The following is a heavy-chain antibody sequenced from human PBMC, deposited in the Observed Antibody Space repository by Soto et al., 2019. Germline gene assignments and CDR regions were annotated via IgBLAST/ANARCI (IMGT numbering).Heavy chain of an antibody. CDR2: ISYDGSNK. V-gene: IGHV3-30*18. CDR1: GFTFSSYG. CDR3: AKTPYRGSYRNYFDY. D-gene: IGHD1-26*01. J-gene: IGHJ4*02. Sequence: GGSLRLSCAASGFTFSSYGMHCVRQAPGKGLEWVAVISYDGSNKYYADSVNGRFTISRDNSKNTLYLQMHRLRAEDTAVYYCAKTPYRGSYRNYFDYWGKGTLVSVSS.